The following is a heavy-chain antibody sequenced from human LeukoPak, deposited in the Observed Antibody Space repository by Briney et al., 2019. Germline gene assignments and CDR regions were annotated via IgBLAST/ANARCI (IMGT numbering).Heavy chain of an antibody. CDR2: ISGSGGST. CDR3: AKDGMGSSSWYRYSWFDP. V-gene: IGHV3-23*01. D-gene: IGHD6-13*01. J-gene: IGHJ5*02. CDR1: GFTFSSYA. Sequence: PGGSLRLSCAASGFTFSSYAMSWVRQAPGKGLEWVSAISGSGGSTYYADSVKGRFTISRDNSKNTLYLQMNSLRAEDTAVYYCAKDGMGSSSWYRYSWFDPWGQGTLVTVSS.